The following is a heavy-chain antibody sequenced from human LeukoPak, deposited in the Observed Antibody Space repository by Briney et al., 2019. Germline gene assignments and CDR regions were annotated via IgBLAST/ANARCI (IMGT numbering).Heavy chain of an antibody. CDR3: ARMCSTTSCYMDFDY. CDR2: IYHSGST. D-gene: IGHD2-2*02. J-gene: IGHJ4*02. V-gene: IGHV4-59*12. CDR1: GGSISSYY. Sequence: SETLSLTCTVSGGSISSYYWSWIRQPPGKGLEWIGYIYHSGSTYYNPSLKSRVTISVDRSKNQFSLKLSSVTAADTAVYYCARMCSTTSCYMDFDYWRQGTLVTVSS.